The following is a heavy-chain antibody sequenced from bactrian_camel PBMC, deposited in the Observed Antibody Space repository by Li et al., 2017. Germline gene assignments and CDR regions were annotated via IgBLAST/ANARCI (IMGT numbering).Heavy chain of an antibody. Sequence: HVQLVESGGGSVTTGGSLRLSCAASGHTGSSLCMGWFRQAPGKQRERVADIEHDGGAVYGDWVKGRFTISRDNAKKTLYLQMNSLKPEDTAMYYCAAGSRAPPYGANCPFGRDNFGYWGQGTQVTVS. D-gene: IGHD8*01. CDR3: AAGSRAPPYGANCPFGRDNFGY. V-gene: IGHV3S53*01. CDR1: GHTGSSLC. J-gene: IGHJ6*01. CDR2: IEHDGGA.